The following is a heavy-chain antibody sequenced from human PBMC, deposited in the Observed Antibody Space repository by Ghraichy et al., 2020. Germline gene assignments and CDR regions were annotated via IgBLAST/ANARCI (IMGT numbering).Heavy chain of an antibody. J-gene: IGHJ4*02. CDR2: IWTDGTNK. V-gene: IGHV3-30*02. CDR3: AKGDSSAPDGDF. D-gene: IGHD6-19*01. Sequence: LSLTCAASGFTFRTYGMHWVRQAPGKGLEWVAFIWTDGTNKYYADSVKGRFTISRDNSKNTLYLQMNSLRVEDTAVYYCAKGDSSAPDGDFWGQGTLVTVSS. CDR1: GFTFRTYG.